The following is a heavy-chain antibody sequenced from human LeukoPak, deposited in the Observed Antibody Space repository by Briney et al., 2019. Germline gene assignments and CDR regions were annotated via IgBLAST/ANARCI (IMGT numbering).Heavy chain of an antibody. CDR3: AKDPDCTSGVCYTFFDY. J-gene: IGHJ4*02. CDR1: GFTFSNYG. Sequence: PGGSLRLSCAASGFTFSNYGMHWVRQAPGKGLEWVAFIRSDGSNKYYADSVKGRFTISRDNSKNTLYLQMNSLRAEDAAVYYCAKDPDCTSGVCYTFFDYWGQGTLVTVSS. D-gene: IGHD2-8*01. CDR2: IRSDGSNK. V-gene: IGHV3-30*02.